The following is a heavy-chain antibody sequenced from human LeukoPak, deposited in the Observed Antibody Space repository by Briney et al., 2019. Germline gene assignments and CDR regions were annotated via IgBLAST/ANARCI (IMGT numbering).Heavy chain of an antibody. CDR3: ARGGIAARPSWFDP. J-gene: IGHJ5*02. V-gene: IGHV4-34*01. D-gene: IGHD6-6*01. Sequence: PSETLSLTCAVYGGSFSGYYWSWIRQPPGKGLEWIGEINHSGSTNYNPSLKSRVTISVDTSKNQFSLKLSSVTAADTAVYYRARGGIAARPSWFDPWGQGTLVTVSS. CDR1: GGSFSGYY. CDR2: INHSGST.